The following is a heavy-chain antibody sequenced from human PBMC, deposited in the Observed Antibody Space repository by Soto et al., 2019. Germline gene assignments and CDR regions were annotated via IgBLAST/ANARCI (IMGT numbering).Heavy chain of an antibody. CDR1: GGTFSSYA. D-gene: IGHD3-3*01. Sequence: SVKVSCKASGGTFSSYAISWVRHAPGQGXEWMGGIIPIFGTANYAQKFQGRVTITADKSTSTAYMELSSLRSEDTAVYYCASLLSVGYDFWSGYYPPYYYYGMDVWGQGTTVTVSS. V-gene: IGHV1-69*06. CDR2: IIPIFGTA. CDR3: ASLLSVGYDFWSGYYPPYYYYGMDV. J-gene: IGHJ6*02.